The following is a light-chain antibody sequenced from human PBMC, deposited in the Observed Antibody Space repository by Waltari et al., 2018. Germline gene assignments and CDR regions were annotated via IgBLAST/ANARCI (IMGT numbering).Light chain of an antibody. CDR1: QRVSSN. J-gene: IGKJ4*01. CDR2: GAS. V-gene: IGKV3-15*01. CDR3: QQYVGWPPTLT. Sequence: EIVMTQSPATLSVSPGERASLSCRASQRVSSNLAWYQQKPGQAPRLLISGASTRATGIPVRFSGSGSGTEFTLTISSLQSEDFAVYYCQQYVGWPPTLTFGGGTKVEIK.